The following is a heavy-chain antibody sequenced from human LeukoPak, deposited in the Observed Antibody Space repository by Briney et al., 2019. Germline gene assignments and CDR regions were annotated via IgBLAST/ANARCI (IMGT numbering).Heavy chain of an antibody. D-gene: IGHD3-22*01. CDR3: ARDYRLLSIYYDSNDAFDI. Sequence: SVTVSCKASGGTFSSYAISWVRQAPGQGLEWMGRIIPILGIANYAQKFQGRVTITADKSTSTAYMELSSLRSEDTAVYYCARDYRLLSIYYDSNDAFDIWGQGTMVTVSS. CDR1: GGTFSSYA. CDR2: IIPILGIA. V-gene: IGHV1-69*10. J-gene: IGHJ3*02.